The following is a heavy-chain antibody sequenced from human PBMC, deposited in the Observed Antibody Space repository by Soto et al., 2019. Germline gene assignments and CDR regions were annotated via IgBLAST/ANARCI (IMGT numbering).Heavy chain of an antibody. V-gene: IGHV3-30*18. CDR3: AKVVGDGNDYYDF. Sequence: GXSRRRSGAASGFTFHSYGIHWVRQAPGKGLEWVAGVSYDGSKEYYTESVRGRFTISRDNSRNTLDLQMNSLRAEDTAVYYCAKVVGDGNDYYDFWGQGTLVTVSS. J-gene: IGHJ4*02. D-gene: IGHD3-22*01. CDR2: VSYDGSKE. CDR1: GFTFHSYG.